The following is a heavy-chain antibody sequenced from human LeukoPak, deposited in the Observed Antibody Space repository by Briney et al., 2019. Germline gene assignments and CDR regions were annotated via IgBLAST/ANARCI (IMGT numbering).Heavy chain of an antibody. CDR2: IYYSGST. Sequence: SETLSLTCTVSGGSISSYYWSWIRQPPGKGLEWIGCIYYSGSTNYNPSLKSRVTISVDTSKNQFSLKLSSVTAADTAVYYCARDGTPFDYWGQGTLVTVSS. J-gene: IGHJ4*02. CDR1: GGSISSYY. CDR3: ARDGTPFDY. V-gene: IGHV4-59*01. D-gene: IGHD1-26*01.